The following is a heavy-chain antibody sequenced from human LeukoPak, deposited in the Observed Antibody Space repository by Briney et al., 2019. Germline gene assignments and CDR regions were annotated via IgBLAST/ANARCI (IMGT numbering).Heavy chain of an antibody. D-gene: IGHD1-26*01. CDR1: EFTFSDYY. Sequence: GGSLRLSCAASEFTFSDYYMSWIRQAPGKGLEWVSYISNSGGTIYYADSVKGRFTISRGNAKKSLFLQMNSLRAEDTALYYCARVRGSYSSDSWGQGTLVTVSS. CDR3: ARVRGSYSSDS. CDR2: ISNSGGTI. J-gene: IGHJ4*02. V-gene: IGHV3-11*04.